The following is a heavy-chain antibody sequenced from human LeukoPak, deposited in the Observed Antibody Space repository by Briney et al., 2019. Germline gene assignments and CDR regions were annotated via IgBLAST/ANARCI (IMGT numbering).Heavy chain of an antibody. CDR3: ALTLKGYCTNGVCYDLPLEY. Sequence: GGSLRLSCAASGFTVSNTYMSWVRQAPGKGLEWVSLIYSGGGTYSADSVKGRFTISRDISKNTLYLQMNSLRAEDTAVYYCALTLKGYCTNGVCYDLPLEYWGQGTLVTVSS. J-gene: IGHJ4*02. V-gene: IGHV3-53*01. D-gene: IGHD2-8*01. CDR2: IYSGGGT. CDR1: GFTVSNTY.